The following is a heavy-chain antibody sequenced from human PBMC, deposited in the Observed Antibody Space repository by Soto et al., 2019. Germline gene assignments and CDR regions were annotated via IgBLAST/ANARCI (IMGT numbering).Heavy chain of an antibody. CDR1: GGSISSYY. CDR2: IYYSGGT. D-gene: IGHD4-17*01. Sequence: QVQLQESGAGLVKPSETLSLTCTVSGGSISSYYWSWIRQPPGKGLEWIGYIYYSGGTNYNPSLKSLGTISVDTSKNQFSLKLRSVTAADTAVYYCAREQNTNNGDYLYFDYWGQGTLVTVSS. V-gene: IGHV4-59*01. J-gene: IGHJ4*02. CDR3: AREQNTNNGDYLYFDY.